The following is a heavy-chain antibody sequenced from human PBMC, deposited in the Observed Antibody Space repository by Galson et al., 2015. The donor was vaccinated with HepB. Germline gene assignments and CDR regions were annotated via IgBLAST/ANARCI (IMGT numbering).Heavy chain of an antibody. CDR3: ARGGEPRDGMDD. CDR1: GFTFSSYA. V-gene: IGHV3-30*04. J-gene: IGHJ6*02. D-gene: IGHD1-14*01. CDR2: ISYDGSNK. Sequence: SLRLSCAASGFTFSSYAMHWVRQAPGKGLEWVAVISYDGSNKYYADSVKGRFTISRDNSKNTLYLQMNSLRAEDTAVYFCARGGEPRDGMDDWGHGTTVTVSS.